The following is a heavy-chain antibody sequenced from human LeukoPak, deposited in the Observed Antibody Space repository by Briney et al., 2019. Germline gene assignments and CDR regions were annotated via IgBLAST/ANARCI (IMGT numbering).Heavy chain of an antibody. J-gene: IGHJ4*02. V-gene: IGHV3-21*01. Sequence: PGGSLRLSCAASGFTFSSYSMDWVRQAPGKGLEWVSSISSSSSYIYYADSVKGRFTISRDNAKNSLYLQMNSLRAEDTAVYYCARAIRSDFDYWGQGTLVTVSS. CDR1: GFTFSSYS. CDR2: ISSSSSYI. CDR3: ARAIRSDFDY.